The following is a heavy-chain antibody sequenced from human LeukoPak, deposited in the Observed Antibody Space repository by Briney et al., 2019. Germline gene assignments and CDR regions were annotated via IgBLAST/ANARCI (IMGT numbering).Heavy chain of an antibody. V-gene: IGHV4-34*01. J-gene: IGHJ4*02. CDR3: ARLGRGYYFDY. D-gene: IGHD3-10*01. Sequence: SETLSLTCAVYGGSFSGYYWSWIRQPPGKGLEWIGEINHSGSTNYNPSLKSRVTISVDTSKNQFSLKLSSVTAADTAVYYCARLGRGYYFDYWGQGTLVTVSS. CDR2: INHSGST. CDR1: GGSFSGYY.